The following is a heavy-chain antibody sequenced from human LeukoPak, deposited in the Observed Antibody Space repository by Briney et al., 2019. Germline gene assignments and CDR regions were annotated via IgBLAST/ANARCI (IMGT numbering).Heavy chain of an antibody. CDR1: GYTFTSYG. D-gene: IGHD5-18*01. J-gene: IGHJ4*02. CDR2: ISAYNGNT. Sequence: ASVKVSCKASGYTFTSYGISWVRQAPGQGLEWMGWISAYNGNTNYAQKLQGRVTMTTDTSTSTAYMELRSLRSDDTAVYYCARERFVYSYGYRTIDYWGQGTLVTVSS. CDR3: ARERFVYSYGYRTIDY. V-gene: IGHV1-18*01.